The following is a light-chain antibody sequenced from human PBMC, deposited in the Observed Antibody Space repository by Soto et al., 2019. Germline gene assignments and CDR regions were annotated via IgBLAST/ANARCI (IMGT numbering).Light chain of an antibody. Sequence: EIVLTQSPGTLSLSPGERATLSCRASQSVSSSYLAWYQQKPGQAPTLLIFGASSRATGIPDRFSGSGSGTDFTLTINRLEPEDFAVYYCQQYGSSPPWTFGQGTQVELK. CDR3: QQYGSSPPWT. CDR2: GAS. J-gene: IGKJ1*01. CDR1: QSVSSSY. V-gene: IGKV3-20*01.